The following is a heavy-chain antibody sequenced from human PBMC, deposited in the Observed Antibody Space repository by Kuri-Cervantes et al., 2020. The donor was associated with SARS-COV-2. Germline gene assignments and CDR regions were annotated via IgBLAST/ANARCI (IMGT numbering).Heavy chain of an antibody. D-gene: IGHD3-22*01. CDR2: IYPRDGST. J-gene: IGHJ6*03. V-gene: IGHV1-46*01. CDR3: AREKKITTIVAVYWSFDV. CDR1: GYAFSNSW. Sequence: QVQLQESGPELVKPGASVKISCKASGYAFSNSWINWVKQRPGKGLEWIGRIYPRDGSTKYNEKFKGKATLTVDTSSSTAYMELHSLTSEDSAVYFCAREKKITTIVAVYWSFDVWGTGTTLTVSS.